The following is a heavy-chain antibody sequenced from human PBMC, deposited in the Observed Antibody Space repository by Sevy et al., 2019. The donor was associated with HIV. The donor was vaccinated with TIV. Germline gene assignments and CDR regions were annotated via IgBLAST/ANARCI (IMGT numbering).Heavy chain of an antibody. CDR1: GFTFSSYA. CDR2: IYSGGNT. J-gene: IGHJ3*01. CDR3: ATWQYYFRAFDF. D-gene: IGHD3-10*01. V-gene: IGHV3-53*01. Sequence: GGSLRLSCAASGFTFSSYAMHWVRQAPGKGLEWLSLIYSGGNTYYADSVRGRFTISRDNSKNTLFLQLNSLRVEDTAVYYCATWQYYFRAFDFWGQGTMVTVSS.